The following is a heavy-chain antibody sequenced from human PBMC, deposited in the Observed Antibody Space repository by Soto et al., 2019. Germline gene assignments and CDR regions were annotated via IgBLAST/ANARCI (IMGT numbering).Heavy chain of an antibody. J-gene: IGHJ4*02. CDR2: ISPHNGNT. CDR1: GYTFGHFY. D-gene: IGHD3-9*01. CDR3: ARDEGGYDILTGFYKAHHFDQ. V-gene: IGHV1-18*01. Sequence: QVQLVQSGAEVKKPGDSVMVSCKASGYTFGHFYITWVRQAPGQGLEWLGAISPHNGNTNYAEKFRRRVTMTTDKCTTTAYMELRSLRSGDTEVYYCARDEGGYDILTGFYKAHHFDQWGEGALVTVSS.